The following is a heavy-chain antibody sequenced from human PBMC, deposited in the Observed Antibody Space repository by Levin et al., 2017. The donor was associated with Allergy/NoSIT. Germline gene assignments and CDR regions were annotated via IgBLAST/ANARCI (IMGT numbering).Heavy chain of an antibody. CDR1: GFTFSSYW. CDR2: IKQDGSEK. J-gene: IGHJ4*02. D-gene: IGHD3-22*01. V-gene: IGHV3-7*01. CDR3: ARDLYDSSGYYGTYFDY. Sequence: GESLKISCAASGFTFSSYWMSWVRQAPGKGLEWVANIKQDGSEKYYVDSVKGRFTISRDNAKNSLYLQMNSLRAEDTAVYYCARDLYDSSGYYGTYFDYWGQGTLVTVSS.